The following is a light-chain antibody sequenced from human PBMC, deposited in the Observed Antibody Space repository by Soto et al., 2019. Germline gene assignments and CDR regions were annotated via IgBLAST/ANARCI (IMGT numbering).Light chain of an antibody. V-gene: IGLV1-47*01. J-gene: IGLJ1*01. CDR2: RNN. Sequence: QPVLTQPPSASGTPGQRVTISCSGSSSNIGSNYVYWYQQLPGTAPKLLIYRNNQRPSGVPDRFSGSKSGTSASLAISGSEDEADYYCAAWDDSLSAPYVFGTGTKLTVL. CDR1: SSNIGSNY. CDR3: AAWDDSLSAPYV.